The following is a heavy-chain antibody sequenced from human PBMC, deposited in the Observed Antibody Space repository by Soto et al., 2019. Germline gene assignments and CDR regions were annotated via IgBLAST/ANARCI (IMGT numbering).Heavy chain of an antibody. D-gene: IGHD5-12*01. CDR3: AIDYSGYVSYAYDI. CDR1: GFTFSSYG. CDR2: IWYDGSNK. Sequence: GGTLRLSCAASGFTFSSYGMHWVRQAPGKGLEWVAVIWYDGSNKYYADSVKGRFTISRDNSKNTLYLQMNSLRAEDTAVYYCAIDYSGYVSYAYDIWRQGTMDTVSS. V-gene: IGHV3-33*01. J-gene: IGHJ3*02.